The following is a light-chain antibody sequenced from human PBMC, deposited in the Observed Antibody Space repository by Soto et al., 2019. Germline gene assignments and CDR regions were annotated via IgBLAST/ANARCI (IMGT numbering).Light chain of an antibody. CDR1: QSVSSSY. CDR3: QQYGSSPRT. Sequence: EIVLMQSPGTLSLSAGERATLSCRASQSVSSSYLAWYQQKPGQAPRLVIHGASSRATGIPDRFSGSGSGTDFTLTISRLEPEDSAVYYCQQYGSSPRTFGQGTKVDIK. CDR2: GAS. V-gene: IGKV3-20*01. J-gene: IGKJ1*01.